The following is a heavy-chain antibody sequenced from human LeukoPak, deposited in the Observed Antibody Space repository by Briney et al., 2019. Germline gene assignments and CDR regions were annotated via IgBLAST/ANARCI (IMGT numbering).Heavy chain of an antibody. Sequence: SVKVSCKASGGTFSSYAISWVRQAPGQGLEWMGGIIPIFGTANYAQKFQGRVTITADESTSTAYMELSSLRSEDTAVYYCARSSYDRRAFNIWGQGTMVTVSS. CDR2: IIPIFGTA. J-gene: IGHJ3*02. CDR1: GGTFSSYA. D-gene: IGHD2/OR15-2a*01. V-gene: IGHV1-69*13. CDR3: ARSSYDRRAFNI.